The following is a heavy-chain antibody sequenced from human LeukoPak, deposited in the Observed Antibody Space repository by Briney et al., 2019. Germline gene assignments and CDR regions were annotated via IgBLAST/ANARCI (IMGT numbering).Heavy chain of an antibody. CDR2: INPNRGGT. CDR3: ARDSQASSGYYYQP. J-gene: IGHJ5*02. CDR1: GYTFTGYY. Sequence: ASVKVSCKASGYTFTGYYMHWVRQAPGQGLEWMGWINPNRGGTNYAQKFQGRVTITRDTSISTAYMELSRLRSDDTAVYYCARDSQASSGYYYQPWGQGTLVTVSS. V-gene: IGHV1-2*02. D-gene: IGHD3-22*01.